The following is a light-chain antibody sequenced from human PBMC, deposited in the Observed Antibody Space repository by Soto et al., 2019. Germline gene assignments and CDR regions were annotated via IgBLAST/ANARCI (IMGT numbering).Light chain of an antibody. CDR3: QQYDTSAT. J-gene: IGKJ1*01. CDR2: GAS. V-gene: IGKV3-20*01. Sequence: EIVLTQSPGTLSLSAGERATLSCRASQSLSSNYLAWYQQKPGQAPTVLIYGASSRATGIPDRFSGSGSGTDFTLTISRLEPEDFAVYYCQQYDTSATFGQGTEVEIK. CDR1: QSLSSNY.